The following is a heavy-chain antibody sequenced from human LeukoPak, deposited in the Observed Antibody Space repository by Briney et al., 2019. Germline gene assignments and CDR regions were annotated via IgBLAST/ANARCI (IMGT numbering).Heavy chain of an antibody. J-gene: IGHJ3*02. D-gene: IGHD4-17*01. CDR1: GFIFNTYW. Sequence: PGGSLRLSCEASGFIFNTYWMTWVRQVPGKGLEWVANIKHDGSEKHYAASVEGRFTISRDNTKKSLYLQMNNLRAEDTALYSCVRDQGTTVTSYAFDIWGRGTVVTVSS. CDR3: VRDQGTTVTSYAFDI. V-gene: IGHV3-7*01. CDR2: IKHDGSEK.